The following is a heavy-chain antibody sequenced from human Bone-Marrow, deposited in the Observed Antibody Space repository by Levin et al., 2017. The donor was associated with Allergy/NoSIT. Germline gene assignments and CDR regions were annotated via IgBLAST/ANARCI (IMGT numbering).Heavy chain of an antibody. CDR2: IWHEGSNT. D-gene: IGHD1-26*01. J-gene: IGHJ4*02. Sequence: GGSLRLSCAASGFNFSNYGMHWVRQAPGKGLEWVAVIWHEGSNTYYADSVRGRFTISRDNSKNTLYLQMNSLRAEDTAVYYCARGAAVGATKVDYWGQGTLVTVSS. V-gene: IGHV3-33*01. CDR3: ARGAAVGATKVDY. CDR1: GFNFSNYG.